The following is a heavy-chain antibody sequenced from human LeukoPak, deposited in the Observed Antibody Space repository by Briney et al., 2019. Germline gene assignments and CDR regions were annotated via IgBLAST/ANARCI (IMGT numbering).Heavy chain of an antibody. J-gene: IGHJ4*02. CDR3: AKDPMTYIAAAGMVY. Sequence: GGSLRLSCAASGFNFNIFYMSWVRQAPGKGLEWVSAISGSGGSTYYADSVKGRFTISRDNSKNTLYLQMNSLRAEDTAVYYCAKDPMTYIAAAGMVYWGQGTLVTVSS. CDR2: ISGSGGST. D-gene: IGHD6-13*01. V-gene: IGHV3-23*01. CDR1: GFNFNIFY.